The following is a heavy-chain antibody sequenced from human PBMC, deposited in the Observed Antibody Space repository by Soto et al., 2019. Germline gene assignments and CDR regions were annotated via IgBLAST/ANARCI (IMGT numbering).Heavy chain of an antibody. CDR3: ARVGWIPEYQFLYYFDY. D-gene: IGHD2-2*01. CDR1: GGSISSGDYY. Sequence: PSETLSLTCTVSGGSISSGDYYWSWIRQPPGKGLEWIGYIYYSGSTYYNPSLKSRVTISVDTSKNQFSLKLSSVTAADTAVYYCARVGWIPEYQFLYYFDYWGQGTLVTVSS. CDR2: IYYSGST. J-gene: IGHJ4*02. V-gene: IGHV4-30-4*01.